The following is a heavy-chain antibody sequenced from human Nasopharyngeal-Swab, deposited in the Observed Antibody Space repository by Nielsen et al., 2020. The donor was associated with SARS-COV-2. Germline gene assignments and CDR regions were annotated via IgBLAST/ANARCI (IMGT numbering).Heavy chain of an antibody. CDR3: AGGSSGYSYAFDI. CDR2: ITGSGGTT. Sequence: WIRQPAGEGLEWLSSITGSGGTTYYTDSVKGRFTISRDNSRNTLYLQMNSLRAEDTAIYYCAGGSSGYSYAFDIWGQGTMVTVSS. D-gene: IGHD3-22*01. V-gene: IGHV3-23*01. J-gene: IGHJ3*02.